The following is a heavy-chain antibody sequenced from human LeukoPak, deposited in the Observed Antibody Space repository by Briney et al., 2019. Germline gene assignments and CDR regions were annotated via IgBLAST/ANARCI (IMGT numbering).Heavy chain of an antibody. D-gene: IGHD4-17*01. CDR2: ISGSGGST. V-gene: IGHV3-23*01. Sequence: PGGFLRLSCAASGFTFSSYAMSWVRQAPGKGLEWVSAISGSGGSTYYADSVKGRFTISRDNSKNTLYLQMNSLRAEDTAVYYCANGFTTVTTNNFQHWGQGTLVTVSS. CDR3: ANGFTTVTTNNFQH. CDR1: GFTFSSYA. J-gene: IGHJ1*01.